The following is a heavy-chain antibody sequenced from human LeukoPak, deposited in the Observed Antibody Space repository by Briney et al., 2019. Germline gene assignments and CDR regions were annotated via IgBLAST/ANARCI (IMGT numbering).Heavy chain of an antibody. J-gene: IGHJ4*02. V-gene: IGHV3-23*01. CDR1: GFDFNNYA. Sequence: PAGSLRLSCAASGFDFNNYAMSWVRQGPGKRLEWVSAMSGSGYHTYYADSDNTYYTDSVKGRFTISSHHSQSTVYLHMNNLRLEDTAIYYRAKGAAIDHWGQGTLVTVSS. CDR2: MSGSGYHT. CDR3: AKGAAIDH.